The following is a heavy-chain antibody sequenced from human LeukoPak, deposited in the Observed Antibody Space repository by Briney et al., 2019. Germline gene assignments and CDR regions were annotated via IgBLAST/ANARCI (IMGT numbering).Heavy chain of an antibody. CDR3: ARGIGVPAAMPF. CDR1: GYTFTGYY. CDR2: INPNSGGT. D-gene: IGHD2-2*01. J-gene: IGHJ4*02. V-gene: IGHV1-2*02. Sequence: EASVKVSCKASGYTFTGYYIHWVRQPPGQGPEWMGWINPNSGGTNYAHKFQGRVTMSRDTSISTAYMELRRLRSDDTAVYYCARGIGVPAAMPFWGQGTLVTVPS.